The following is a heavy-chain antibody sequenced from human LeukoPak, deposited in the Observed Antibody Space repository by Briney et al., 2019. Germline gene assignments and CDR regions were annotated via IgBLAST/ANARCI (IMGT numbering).Heavy chain of an antibody. CDR3: ARDRRARGLWFGEARGY. CDR1: GYTFNNFG. CDR2: ISAYNGDT. J-gene: IGHJ4*02. V-gene: IGHV1-18*01. D-gene: IGHD3-10*01. Sequence: ASVKVSCKASGYTFNNFGISWVRPAPGQGREWMGGISAYNGDTKYAEKVQDRVTMTTHTSTSTVYMELKSLTSADTAVYYCARDRRARGLWFGEARGYWGQGTQVTVSS.